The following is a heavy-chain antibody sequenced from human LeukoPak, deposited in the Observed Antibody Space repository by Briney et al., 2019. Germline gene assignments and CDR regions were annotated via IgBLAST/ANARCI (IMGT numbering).Heavy chain of an antibody. V-gene: IGHV4-31*03. CDR3: ARHQSTFGVVSGGMDV. CDR2: IYYSGST. J-gene: IGHJ6*02. Sequence: SQTLSLTCTVSGGSISSGGYYWSWIRQHPGKGLEWIGYIYYSGSTYYNPSLKSRVTISVDTSKNQFSLNLSSVIAADTAVYYCARHQSTFGVVSGGMDVWGQGTTVTVSS. CDR1: GGSISSGGYY. D-gene: IGHD3-16*01.